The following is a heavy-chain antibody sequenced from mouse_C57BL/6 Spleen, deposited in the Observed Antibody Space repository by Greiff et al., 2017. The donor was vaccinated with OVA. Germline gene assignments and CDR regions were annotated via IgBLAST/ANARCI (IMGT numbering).Heavy chain of an antibody. CDR2: ISSGGSYT. D-gene: IGHD1-1*01. CDR3: ARHDGSSYGYFDV. Sequence: EVKLVESGGDLVKPGGSLKLSCAASGFTFSSYGMSWVRQTPDKRLEWVATISSGGSYTYYPDSVKGRFTISRDNAKNTLYLQMGSLKSEDTAMYYCARHDGSSYGYFDVWGTGTTVTVSS. J-gene: IGHJ1*03. V-gene: IGHV5-6*01. CDR1: GFTFSSYG.